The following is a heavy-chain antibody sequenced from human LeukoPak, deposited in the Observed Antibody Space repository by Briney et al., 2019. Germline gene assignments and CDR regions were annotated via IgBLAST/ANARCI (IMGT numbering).Heavy chain of an antibody. D-gene: IGHD3-3*01. CDR2: ISAYNGNT. Sequence: GASVKVSCKASVYTFTSYGISWVRQAPGQGLEWMGWISAYNGNTNYAQKLQGRVTMTTDTSTSTAYMELRGLRSDDTAVYYCAGGDFWSGYYTFDPWGQGTLVTVSS. CDR1: VYTFTSYG. V-gene: IGHV1-18*01. CDR3: AGGDFWSGYYTFDP. J-gene: IGHJ5*02.